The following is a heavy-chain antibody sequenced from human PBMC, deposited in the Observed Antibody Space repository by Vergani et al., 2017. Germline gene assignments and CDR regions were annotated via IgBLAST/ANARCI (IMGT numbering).Heavy chain of an antibody. V-gene: IGHV3-48*03. Sequence: EVQLVESGGGLVQPGGSLRLSCAASGFTFSSYEMNWVRQAPGKGLEWVSYISSSGSTIYYADSVKGRFTISRDNAKNSLYLQMNSLRAEDTAVYYCARYYGDYELDYWGQGTLVTVSS. D-gene: IGHD4-17*01. CDR2: ISSSGSTI. CDR1: GFTFSSYE. CDR3: ARYYGDYELDY. J-gene: IGHJ4*02.